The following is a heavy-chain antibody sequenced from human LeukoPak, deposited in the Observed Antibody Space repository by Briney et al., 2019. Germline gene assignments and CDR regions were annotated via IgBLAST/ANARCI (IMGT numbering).Heavy chain of an antibody. J-gene: IGHJ3*02. V-gene: IGHV3-48*01. CDR3: AAITMVRGRYQTLDAFDI. Sequence: GGSLRLSCAASGFTFSSYSMNWVRQAPGKGLEWVSYISSSSSTIYYADSVKGRFTISRDNAKNSLYLQMNSLRAEDTAVYYCAAITMVRGRYQTLDAFDIWGQGTMVTVSS. D-gene: IGHD3-10*01. CDR2: ISSSSSTI. CDR1: GFTFSSYS.